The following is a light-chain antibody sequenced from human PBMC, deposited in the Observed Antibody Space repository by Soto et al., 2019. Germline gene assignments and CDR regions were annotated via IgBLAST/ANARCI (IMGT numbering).Light chain of an antibody. CDR3: SSYTSRNTLA. CDR1: SSDVGGYNF. Sequence: QSALTQPDSVSGSPGQSITISCTGTSSDVGGYNFVSWYQQHPGKAPKLMIYEVTDRPSGVSNRFSGSKSGSTASLTISGLQAEDEADYYCSSYTSRNTLAFGGGTKLTVL. J-gene: IGLJ2*01. V-gene: IGLV2-14*01. CDR2: EVT.